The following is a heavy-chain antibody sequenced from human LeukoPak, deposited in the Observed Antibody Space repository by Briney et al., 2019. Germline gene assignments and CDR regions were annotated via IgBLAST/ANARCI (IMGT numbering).Heavy chain of an antibody. CDR2: INPNSGGT. Sequence: EASVKVSCKASGYTFTSYYMHWVRQAPGQGLEWMGWINPNSGGTNYAQKFQGRVTMTRDTSISTAYMELSRLRSDDTAVYYCAAHDIVVVPAARTDAFDIWGQGTMVTVSS. J-gene: IGHJ3*02. V-gene: IGHV1-2*02. CDR1: GYTFTSYY. CDR3: AAHDIVVVPAARTDAFDI. D-gene: IGHD2-2*01.